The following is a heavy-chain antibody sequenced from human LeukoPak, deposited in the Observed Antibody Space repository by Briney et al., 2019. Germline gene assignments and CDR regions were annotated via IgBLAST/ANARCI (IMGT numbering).Heavy chain of an antibody. J-gene: IGHJ3*02. Sequence: SETLSLTCAVYGGSFSGYYWSWIRQPPGKGLEWIGEINHSGSTNYNASLEGRVTMPLDTSKNQFSLKLNSVTAADTAVYYCARHRSPYDAFDIWGQGTLLTVSS. D-gene: IGHD1-26*01. CDR2: INHSGST. V-gene: IGHV4-34*01. CDR3: ARHRSPYDAFDI. CDR1: GGSFSGYY.